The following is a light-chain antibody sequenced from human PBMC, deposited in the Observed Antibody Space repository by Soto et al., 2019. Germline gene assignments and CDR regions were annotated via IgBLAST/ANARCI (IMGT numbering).Light chain of an antibody. CDR3: MQNFNIILT. CDR1: QSISTY. V-gene: IGKV1-39*01. CDR2: SAS. Sequence: DIQLTQSPSSLSASVGDTVTITCRASQSISTYLNWWQHKPGTGPRLLISSASNLHTGVPSRFSGSGSGAAFTLTIRSLHPPDSATYFCMQNFNIILTFGGGTKVDIK. J-gene: IGKJ4*01.